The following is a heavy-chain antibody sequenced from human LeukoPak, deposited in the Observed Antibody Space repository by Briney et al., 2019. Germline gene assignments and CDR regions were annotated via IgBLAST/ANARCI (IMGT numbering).Heavy chain of an antibody. CDR2: IHYSRNT. J-gene: IGHJ1*01. V-gene: IGHV4-59*12. Sequence: SETLSLTCTVSGSSISSFYWSWIRQPPGKGLEWIANIHYSRNTNYNPSLKSRVTISVDTSKNQFSLKLSSVTATDTAVYYCAREHLGWLRHAEYFQHWGQGTLVTVSS. D-gene: IGHD5-12*01. CDR1: GSSISSFY. CDR3: AREHLGWLRHAEYFQH.